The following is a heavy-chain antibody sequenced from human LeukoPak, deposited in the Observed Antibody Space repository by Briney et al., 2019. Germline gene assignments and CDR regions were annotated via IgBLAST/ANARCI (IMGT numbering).Heavy chain of an antibody. J-gene: IGHJ4*02. CDR3: ARRINCGGDCPYYFDY. Sequence: GASVKVSCKASGYTFTSYAMHWVRQAPGQRLEWMGWINAGNGNTKYSQKFQGRVTITRDTSASTAYMELSSLRSDDTAVYYCARRINCGGDCPYYFDYWGQGTLVTVSS. CDR2: INAGNGNT. D-gene: IGHD2-21*01. CDR1: GYTFTSYA. V-gene: IGHV1-3*01.